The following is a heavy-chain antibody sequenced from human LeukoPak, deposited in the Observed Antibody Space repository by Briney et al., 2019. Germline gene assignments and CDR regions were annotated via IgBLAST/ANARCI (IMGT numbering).Heavy chain of an antibody. D-gene: IGHD6-19*01. CDR1: GYTFTGYY. CDR2: INRNSGGT. CDR3: ARDRGRLSGWYLY. Sequence: ASVKVSCKASGYTFTGYYMHWVRQAPGQGLEWMGWINRNSGGTNYAQKFQGRVAMTRDTSISTAYMELSRLRSDDTAVYYCARDRGRLSGWYLYWGQGTLVTVSS. V-gene: IGHV1-2*02. J-gene: IGHJ4*02.